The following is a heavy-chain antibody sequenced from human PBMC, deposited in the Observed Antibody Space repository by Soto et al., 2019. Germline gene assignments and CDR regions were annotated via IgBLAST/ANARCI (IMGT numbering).Heavy chain of an antibody. CDR2: IIPIFGTA. CDR3: ASRGYCSGGSCYNFDY. V-gene: IGHV1-69*06. CDR1: GGTFSSYA. J-gene: IGHJ4*02. D-gene: IGHD2-15*01. Sequence: QVQLVQSGAEVKKPGSSVKVSCKASGGTFSSYAISWVRQAPGQGLEWMGGIIPIFGTANYAQKFQGRVTITADKSTSTAYMELSSLRSEDTAVYHCASRGYCSGGSCYNFDYWGQGTLVTVSS.